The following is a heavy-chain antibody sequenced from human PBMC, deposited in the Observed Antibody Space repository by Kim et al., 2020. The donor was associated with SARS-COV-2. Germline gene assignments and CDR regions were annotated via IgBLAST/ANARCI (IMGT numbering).Heavy chain of an antibody. D-gene: IGHD5-12*01. V-gene: IGHV3-23*01. CDR1: GFTFSGYA. Sequence: GGSLRLSCAASGFTFSGYAMSWVRQAPGKGLEWVSAISSSGGNTYYADSVKGRFTIPRDNSKNTLYLQMNSLRAEDTAVYYCAKGLAGIVATSLGFGCWGQGTLVTVSS. J-gene: IGHJ4*02. CDR2: ISSSGGNT. CDR3: AKGLAGIVATSLGFGC.